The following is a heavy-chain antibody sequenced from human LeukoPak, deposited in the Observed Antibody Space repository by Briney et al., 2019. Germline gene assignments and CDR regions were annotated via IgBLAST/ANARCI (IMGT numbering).Heavy chain of an antibody. J-gene: IGHJ4*02. CDR3: ARDPDTALDY. D-gene: IGHD5-18*01. Sequence: GGSLRLSCAASGFTFSSYAMHWVRQAPGKGLEGVAVISYDGSNKYYADSAKGRFTISRDNSKNTLYLQMNSLRAEDTAVYYCARDPDTALDYWGQGTLVTVSS. CDR2: ISYDGSNK. V-gene: IGHV3-30*04. CDR1: GFTFSSYA.